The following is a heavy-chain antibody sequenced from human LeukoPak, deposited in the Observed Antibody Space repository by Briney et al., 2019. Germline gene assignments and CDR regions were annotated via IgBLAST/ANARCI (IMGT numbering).Heavy chain of an antibody. CDR3: ARDLGHYCSSTSCFHDAFDI. J-gene: IGHJ3*02. V-gene: IGHV1-46*01. D-gene: IGHD2-2*01. Sequence: GASVKVSCKASGYTFTSYYMHWVRQAPGQGLEWMGIINPSGGSTSYAQKFQGRVTMTRDTSTSTVYMELSSLRSEDTAVYYCARDLGHYCSSTSCFHDAFDIWGQGTMVTVSS. CDR1: GYTFTSYY. CDR2: INPSGGST.